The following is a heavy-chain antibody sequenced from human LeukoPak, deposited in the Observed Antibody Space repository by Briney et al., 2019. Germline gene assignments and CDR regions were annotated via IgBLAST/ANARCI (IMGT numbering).Heavy chain of an antibody. CDR1: GGSISSGGYY. Sequence: PSETLSLTCTVSGGSISSGGYYWSWIRQHPGKGLEWIGYIYYSGSTYYNPSLKSRVTISVDTSKNQFSLKLSSVTAADTAVYYCARESSMTTVTTSFHYGLDVWGQGTTVTVSS. J-gene: IGHJ6*02. V-gene: IGHV4-31*03. D-gene: IGHD4-17*01. CDR2: IYYSGST. CDR3: ARESSMTTVTTSFHYGLDV.